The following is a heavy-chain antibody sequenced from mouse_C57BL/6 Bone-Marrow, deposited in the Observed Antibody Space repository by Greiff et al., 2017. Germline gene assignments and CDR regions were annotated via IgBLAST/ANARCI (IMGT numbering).Heavy chain of an antibody. CDR2: ISSGGSYT. CDR3: ARPYSNYAMDY. D-gene: IGHD2-5*01. Sequence: EVKLVESGGDLVKPGGSLKLSCAASGFTFSSYGMSWVRQTPDKRLAWVATISSGGSYTYYPDSVKGRFTISRDNAKNTLYLQISSLKYEDTAMYYCARPYSNYAMDYWGQGTSVTVSS. CDR1: GFTFSSYG. J-gene: IGHJ4*01. V-gene: IGHV5-6*02.